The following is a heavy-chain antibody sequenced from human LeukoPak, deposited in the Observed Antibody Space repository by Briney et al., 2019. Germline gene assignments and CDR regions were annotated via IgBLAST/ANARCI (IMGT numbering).Heavy chain of an antibody. CDR3: ASPRNGYDLEAFDI. D-gene: IGHD5-12*01. Sequence: GESLKISCKGSGYNFANYWIGWVRQMPGQGLEWIGIIYPGDSDTKYGPSFRGQVSISADKSISSAYLQWSSLKASDPAMYFCASPRNGYDLEAFDIWGQGTMVTVSS. CDR1: GYNFANYW. J-gene: IGHJ3*02. V-gene: IGHV5-51*01. CDR2: IYPGDSDT.